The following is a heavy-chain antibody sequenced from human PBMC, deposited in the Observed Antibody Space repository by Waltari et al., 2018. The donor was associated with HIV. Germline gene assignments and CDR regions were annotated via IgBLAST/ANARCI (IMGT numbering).Heavy chain of an antibody. V-gene: IGHV4-34*01. Sequence: QVHLQQWGAGLLKPSETLSLTCAVYGGSFSVYYWSWIRQPPGKGMEWIGEINRNGNTNYNPSLKSRITISLDTYKNQFSLKLTSVTAADTAVYYCARDPGTSGWYRGWFDPWGQGTLVIVSS. CDR1: GGSFSVYY. D-gene: IGHD6-19*01. J-gene: IGHJ5*02. CDR3: ARDPGTSGWYRGWFDP. CDR2: INRNGNT.